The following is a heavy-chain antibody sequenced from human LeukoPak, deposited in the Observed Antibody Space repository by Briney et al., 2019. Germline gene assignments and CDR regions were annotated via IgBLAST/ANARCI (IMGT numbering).Heavy chain of an antibody. V-gene: IGHV3-23*01. Sequence: PGGSLRLSCAVSGLTFSSYAMSWVRQAPGKGLEWVSAISGSGGSTYYADSVKGRFTISRDNSKNTLYLQMNSLRAEDTAVYYCAIRTRGYYFDYWGQGTLVTVSS. D-gene: IGHD1/OR15-1a*01. CDR2: ISGSGGST. CDR3: AIRTRGYYFDY. CDR1: GLTFSSYA. J-gene: IGHJ4*02.